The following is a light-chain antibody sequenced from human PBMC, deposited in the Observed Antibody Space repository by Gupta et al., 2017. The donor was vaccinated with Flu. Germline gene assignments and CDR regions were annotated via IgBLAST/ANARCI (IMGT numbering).Light chain of an antibody. CDR1: QSVSSSY. V-gene: IGKV3-20*01. CDR2: GAS. CDR3: QHYGSST. J-gene: IGKJ4*01. Sequence: EVVLTQSPGTLSLSPGARAALSCRASQSVSSSYLAWYQQKPGQAPRLVIYGASTRATGIPDRFSDTGSGTDFTLTISRLEPDDFAVYYCQHYGSSTFGGGTRVEIQ.